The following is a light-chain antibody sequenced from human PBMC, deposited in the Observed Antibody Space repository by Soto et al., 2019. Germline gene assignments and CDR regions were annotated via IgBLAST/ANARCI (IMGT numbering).Light chain of an antibody. CDR2: DVN. Sequence: QSALTQPRSVSGSPGQSVTISCTGTSSDVGGYNYVSWYQQHPGKAPKLMIYDVNKRPSGVPDRFSGSKSGNTASLTISGLQAEDEDDYYCCSYAGSYTLVFGGETKPTVL. CDR1: SSDVGGYNY. V-gene: IGLV2-11*01. J-gene: IGLJ3*02. CDR3: CSYAGSYTLV.